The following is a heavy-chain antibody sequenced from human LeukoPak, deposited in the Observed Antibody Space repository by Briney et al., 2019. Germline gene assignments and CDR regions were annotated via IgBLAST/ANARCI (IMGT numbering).Heavy chain of an antibody. CDR1: GFTFSSYA. CDR3: AKDXPNYYDSSXHYYRRXXXY. J-gene: IGHJ4*02. D-gene: IGHD3-22*01. Sequence: GGSLRLSCAASGFTFSSYAMSWVRQAPGKGLEWVSSVSGSGGYTYYAGSVKGRFTISRDNSKNTLYLQMNSLRAEDTAIYYCAKDXPNYYDSSXHYYRRXXXYWGQXTLVTVSS. V-gene: IGHV3-23*01. CDR2: VSGSGGYT.